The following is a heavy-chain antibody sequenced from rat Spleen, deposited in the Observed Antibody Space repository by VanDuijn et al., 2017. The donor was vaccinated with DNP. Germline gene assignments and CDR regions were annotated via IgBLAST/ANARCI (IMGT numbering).Heavy chain of an antibody. CDR3: AKGPNYGGWSDYFDY. J-gene: IGHJ2*01. V-gene: IGHV4-2*01. D-gene: IGHD1-11*01. CDR2: INKDSSRI. Sequence: EVKLVESGGGLVQPGRSLKLSCAASGFNFNDYWMGWVRQAPGKGLEWIGQINKDSSRINYNPSLKEKITISRDNAQNTLYLQMSKLGSEETAIYYCAKGPNYGGWSDYFDYWGQGVMVTVSS. CDR1: GFNFNDYW.